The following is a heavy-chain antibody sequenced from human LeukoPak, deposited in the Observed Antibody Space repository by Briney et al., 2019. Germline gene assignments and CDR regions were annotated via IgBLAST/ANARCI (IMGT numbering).Heavy chain of an antibody. CDR3: ARVTGTVTKDLYYYYYYGMDV. CDR1: GFTFSSYS. J-gene: IGHJ6*02. V-gene: IGHV3-21*01. CDR2: ISSSSSYI. D-gene: IGHD4-17*01. Sequence: GGSLRLSCAASGFTFSSYSMNWVRQAPGKGLEWVSSISSSSSYIYYADSVKGRFTISRDNAKNSLYLQMNSLRAEDTAVYYSARVTGTVTKDLYYYYYYGMDVWGQGTTVTVSS.